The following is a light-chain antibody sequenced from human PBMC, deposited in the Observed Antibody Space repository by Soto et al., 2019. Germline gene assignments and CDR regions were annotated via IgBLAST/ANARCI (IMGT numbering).Light chain of an antibody. Sequence: QSVLTQPASVSGSLGQSIIISCTGTSSDVGGYNYVSWYQQHPGKDPKVVIFEVTKRPSGVSSRFSGSKSGTTASLTVSGLQAEDEGDYYCSSYTRSRTVLFGGGTKLNVL. J-gene: IGLJ2*01. CDR1: SSDVGGYNY. CDR3: SSYTRSRTVL. CDR2: EVT. V-gene: IGLV2-14*01.